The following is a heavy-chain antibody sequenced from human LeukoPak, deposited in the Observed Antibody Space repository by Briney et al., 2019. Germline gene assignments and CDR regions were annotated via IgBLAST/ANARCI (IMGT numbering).Heavy chain of an antibody. D-gene: IGHD6-19*01. CDR3: ARGGIAVADFDY. CDR2: INHSGST. CDR1: GGSFSGYY. V-gene: IGHV4-34*01. J-gene: IGHJ4*02. Sequence: PSETLSLTCAVYGGSFSGYYWSWIRQPPGKGLEWIGEINHSGSTNYNPSLKSRVTISVDTSKNQFLLKLSSVTAADTAVYYCARGGIAVADFDYWGQGTLVTVSS.